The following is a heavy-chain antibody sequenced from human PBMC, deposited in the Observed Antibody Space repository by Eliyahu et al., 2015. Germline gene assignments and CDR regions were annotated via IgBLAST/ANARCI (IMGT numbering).Heavy chain of an antibody. Sequence: QVQLVESGGGXVQPGRSXRLSCAXSGXXFSSYXXHWVRXAPGKGLEWVAVISYDGSNKYYADXVKGRFTISRDNSKNTLYLQMNSLRAEDTAVYYCARDGEGYYYYMDVWGKGTTVTVSS. D-gene: IGHD3-10*01. CDR3: ARDGEGYYYYMDV. V-gene: IGHV3-30*01. J-gene: IGHJ6*03. CDR2: ISYDGSNK. CDR1: GXXFSSYX.